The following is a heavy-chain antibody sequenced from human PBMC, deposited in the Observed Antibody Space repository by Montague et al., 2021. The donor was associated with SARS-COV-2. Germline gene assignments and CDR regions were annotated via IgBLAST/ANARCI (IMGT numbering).Heavy chain of an antibody. V-gene: IGHV4-34*01. J-gene: IGHJ4*02. CDR2: INHSGST. CDR1: GGSFNGYY. CDR3: ARMRAVLLWFGESTYFDY. D-gene: IGHD3-10*01. Sequence: SETLSLTCAVYGGSFNGYYWSWIRQPPGKGLEWIGEINHSGSTNYNPSLKSRVTISVDTSKNQFSLKLSSVTAADTAVYYCARMRAVLLWFGESTYFDYWGQGTLVTVSS.